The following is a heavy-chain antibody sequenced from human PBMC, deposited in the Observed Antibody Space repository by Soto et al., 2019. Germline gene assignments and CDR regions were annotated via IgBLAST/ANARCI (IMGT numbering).Heavy chain of an antibody. D-gene: IGHD4-17*01. V-gene: IGHV3-33*01. CDR2: IWFDGNNK. J-gene: IGHJ4*02. Sequence: QVHLVESGGGVVQPGRSLRLSCAASGFTFSSYGRHWVRQAPGKGLEWVAVIWFDGNNKYYADSVRGRFTISRDNSKNTLYLQMNSLRAEDTAVYYCARDQSTSVTTFVYWGQGTLVTVSS. CDR3: ARDQSTSVTTFVY. CDR1: GFTFSSYG.